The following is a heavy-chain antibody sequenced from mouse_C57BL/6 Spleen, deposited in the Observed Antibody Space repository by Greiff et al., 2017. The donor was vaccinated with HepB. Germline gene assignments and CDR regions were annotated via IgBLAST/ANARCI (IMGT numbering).Heavy chain of an antibody. CDR2: IRSKSNNYAT. V-gene: IGHV10-1*01. J-gene: IGHJ4*01. CDR1: GFSFNTYA. Sequence: EVQPVESGGGLVQPKGSLKLSCAASGFSFNTYAMNWVRQAPGKGLEWVARIRSKSNNYATYYADSVKDRFTISRDDSASMLYLQMNNLKTEDTAMYYCVRPKGYAMDYWGQGTSVTVSS. CDR3: VRPKGYAMDY.